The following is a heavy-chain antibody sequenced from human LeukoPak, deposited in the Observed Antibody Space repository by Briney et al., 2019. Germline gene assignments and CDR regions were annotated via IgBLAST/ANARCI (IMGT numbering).Heavy chain of an antibody. CDR2: IYYSGST. D-gene: IGHD3-10*01. Sequence: SETLSLTCTVSGGSISGGNYYWGWIRQPPGKGLEWIGNIYYSGSTYYNPSLKSRVTISVDTSKNQFSLKLSSVTAADTAGYYCARTSTLDLNYYGSGSYYQIDYWGQGTLVTVSS. CDR1: GGSISGGNYY. CDR3: ARTSTLDLNYYGSGSYYQIDY. V-gene: IGHV4-39*01. J-gene: IGHJ4*02.